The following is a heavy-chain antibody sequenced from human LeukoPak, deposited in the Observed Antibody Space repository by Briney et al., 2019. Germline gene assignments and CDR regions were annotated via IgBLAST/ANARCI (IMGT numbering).Heavy chain of an antibody. CDR1: GFTFSNAW. J-gene: IGHJ3*02. D-gene: IGHD7-27*01. CDR3: ARDLGAFDI. CDR2: ISSSGSTI. Sequence: PGGSLRLSCAASGFTFSNAWMRWVRHARGKGLEWVSYISSSGSTIYYTDSVKGRFTISRDNAKNSLYLQMNSLRAEDTAVYYCARDLGAFDIWGQGTMVTVSS. V-gene: IGHV3-11*04.